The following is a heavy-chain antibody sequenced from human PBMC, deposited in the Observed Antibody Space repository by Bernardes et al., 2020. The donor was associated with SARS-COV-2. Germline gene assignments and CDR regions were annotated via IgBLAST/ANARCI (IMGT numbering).Heavy chain of an antibody. CDR1: GFTFTTFW. Sequence: GGSLRLSCAASGFTFTTFWMHWGRQVPGRGLVWVSRITPDGRSTDYADSVKGRFTISRDNAKNTVFLQMNSLRVDDTDVYYCSTGGNGATAPGMDVWGQGTTVTVSS. V-gene: IGHV3-74*01. J-gene: IGHJ6*02. CDR2: ITPDGRST. CDR3: STGGNGATAPGMDV. D-gene: IGHD4-17*01.